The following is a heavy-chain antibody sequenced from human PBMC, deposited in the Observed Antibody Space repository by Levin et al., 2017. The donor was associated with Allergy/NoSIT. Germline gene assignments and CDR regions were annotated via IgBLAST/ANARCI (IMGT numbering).Heavy chain of an antibody. D-gene: IGHD1-1*01. CDR1: GFTFSNYA. CDR2: ISDDGSSE. J-gene: IGHJ4*02. Sequence: GGSLRLSCAASGFTFSNYAMHWVRQAPGKGLEWVGVISDDGSSEFYIDSVKGRFTISRDNSKNRLYLQMDSLRAEDTAIYYCVREIAEEGTWGQGTLVIVAS. V-gene: IGHV3-30-3*01. CDR3: VREIAEEGT.